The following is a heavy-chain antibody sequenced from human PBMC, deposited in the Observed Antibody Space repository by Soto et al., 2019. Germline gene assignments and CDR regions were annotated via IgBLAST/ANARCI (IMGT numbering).Heavy chain of an antibody. Sequence: VQLLESGGGLVQPGGSLRLSCAASGVTFSSYAMTWVRQAPGKGLEWVSGISGSGGSTYSADSVKGRFTISRDNSKNTLYLQMNSLRAEDTAVYYCAKDRYYDFWSAYSPFDHWGQGTLVTVSS. CDR1: GVTFSSYA. CDR2: ISGSGGST. J-gene: IGHJ4*02. V-gene: IGHV3-23*01. D-gene: IGHD3-3*01. CDR3: AKDRYYDFWSAYSPFDH.